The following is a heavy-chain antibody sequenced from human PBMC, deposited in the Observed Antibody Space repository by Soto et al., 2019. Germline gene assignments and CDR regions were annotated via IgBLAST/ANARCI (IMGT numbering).Heavy chain of an antibody. D-gene: IGHD6-13*01. CDR3: AKDFSAAAGTGYYYGMDV. CDR1: GFTFSSYG. CDR2: ISYDGSNK. V-gene: IGHV3-30*18. Sequence: GGSLRLSCAASGFTFSSYGMHWVRQAPGKGLEWVAVISYDGSNKYYADSVKGRFTISRDNSKNTLYLQMNSLRAEDTAVYYCAKDFSAAAGTGYYYGMDVWGQGTTVTVSS. J-gene: IGHJ6*02.